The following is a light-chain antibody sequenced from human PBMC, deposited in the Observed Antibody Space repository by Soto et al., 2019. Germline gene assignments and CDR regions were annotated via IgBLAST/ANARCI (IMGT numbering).Light chain of an antibody. V-gene: IGKV1-5*01. CDR2: DAS. J-gene: IGKJ2*01. CDR3: QQYKSYSPET. CDR1: QSINNW. Sequence: DIQMTQSPSTLSASVGDSVTITCRASQSINNWLAWHQQRPGKPPKLLIYDASNLQGGVPPRFSGRGSGTEFTLTISSLQPDDFATYYCQQYKSYSPETFGQGTKLEI.